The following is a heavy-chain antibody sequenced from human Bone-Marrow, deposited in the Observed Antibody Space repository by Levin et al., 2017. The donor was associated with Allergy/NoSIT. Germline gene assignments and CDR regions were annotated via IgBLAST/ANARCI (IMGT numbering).Heavy chain of an antibody. CDR3: ATDLPGLPAKVDY. D-gene: IGHD2-2*01. CDR1: GFTFSNAY. CDR2: IKSKTDGGTT. Sequence: GESLKISCAGSGFTFSNAYMSWVRQAPGTGLEWVGRIKSKTDGGTTDYAAAGEGRFTVSRDDSKNTLYLQMNSLKTEDTAVYYGATDLPGLPAKVDYWGQGSLVTVSS. J-gene: IGHJ4*02. V-gene: IGHV3-15*01.